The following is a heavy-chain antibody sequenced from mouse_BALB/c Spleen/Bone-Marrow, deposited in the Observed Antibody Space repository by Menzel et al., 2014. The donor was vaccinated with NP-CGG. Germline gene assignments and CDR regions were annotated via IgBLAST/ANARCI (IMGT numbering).Heavy chain of an antibody. V-gene: IGHV1-9*01. CDR3: ARNYGNYVWFAN. CDR2: ILPGSGST. CDR1: GYTFSRYW. J-gene: IGHJ3*01. Sequence: QVQLQQSGAELMKPGASVKISCKATGYTFSRYWIEWVEQRPGHGLEWIGEILPGSGSTNYNEKFKGKATFTADTSSNTAYMQLSSLTSEDSAVYYCARNYGNYVWFANWGQGTLVTVSA. D-gene: IGHD2-1*01.